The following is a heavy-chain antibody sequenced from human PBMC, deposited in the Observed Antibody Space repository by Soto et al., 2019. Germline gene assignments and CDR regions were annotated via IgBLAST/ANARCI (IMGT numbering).Heavy chain of an antibody. D-gene: IGHD3-22*01. CDR2: ISSSGNTI. J-gene: IGHJ4*02. CDR1: GFTFSDYY. Sequence: QVQLVESGGGFVKTSGSLTLACGGSGFTFSDYYMSWVRQAPGKGLEWVAYISSSGNTIYYADSVKGRFTISRDNAQNSVFLQMSNLRAEDTALYFCAKMSSENYYDPVFSWGQGTLVTVSS. V-gene: IGHV3-11*01. CDR3: AKMSSENYYDPVFS.